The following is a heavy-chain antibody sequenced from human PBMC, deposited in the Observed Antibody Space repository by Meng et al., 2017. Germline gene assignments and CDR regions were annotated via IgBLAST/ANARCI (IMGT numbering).Heavy chain of an antibody. CDR1: GYTFTSYY. V-gene: IGHV1-46*01. J-gene: IGHJ4*02. CDR2: INPSGGST. D-gene: IGHD5-12*01. CDR3: ARDSATGDF. Sequence: QGELVQSGVEWKKPGASVKVSCKESGYTFTSYYMHWVRQAPGQGLEWMGIINPSGGSTSYAQKFQGRVTMTRDTSTSTVYMELSRLISDDTAVYYCARDSATGDFWGQGTLVTVSS.